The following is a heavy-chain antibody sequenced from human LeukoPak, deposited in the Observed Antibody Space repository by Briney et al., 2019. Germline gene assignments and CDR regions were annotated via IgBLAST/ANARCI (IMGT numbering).Heavy chain of an antibody. CDR1: GGSISSSNW. CDR3: ARDDLSGYYAFDI. D-gene: IGHD6-13*01. Sequence: PSGTLSLTCAVSGGSISSSNWWSWVRQPPGKGLEWIGEIYHSGSANYNPSLKSRVTISVDKSKNQFSLKLSSVTAADTAVYYCARDDLSGYYAFDIWGQGTMVTVSS. CDR2: IYHSGSA. V-gene: IGHV4-4*02. J-gene: IGHJ3*02.